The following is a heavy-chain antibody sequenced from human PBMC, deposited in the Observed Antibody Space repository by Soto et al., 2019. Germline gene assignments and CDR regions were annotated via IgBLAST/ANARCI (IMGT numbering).Heavy chain of an antibody. CDR1: GFTFSSYA. D-gene: IGHD4-17*01. V-gene: IGHV3-30-3*01. CDR3: AGPGYGDYLVDY. CDR2: ISYDGSNK. J-gene: IGHJ4*02. Sequence: GGSLRLSCAASGFTFSSYAMHWVRQAPGKGLEWVAVISYDGSNKYYADSVKGRFTISRDNSKNTLYLQMNSLRAEDTAVYYCAGPGYGDYLVDYWGQGTLVTVSS.